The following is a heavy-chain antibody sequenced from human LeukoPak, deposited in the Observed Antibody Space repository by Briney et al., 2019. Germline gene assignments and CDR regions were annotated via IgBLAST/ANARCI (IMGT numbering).Heavy chain of an antibody. V-gene: IGHV3-23*01. CDR3: AKVEARGYSHGLDY. CDR1: GFTFSSYA. Sequence: GGSLRLSCAASGFTFSSYAMSWVRQTPGKGLIWVSSISTSGVETYYADSVKGRLTISRDNSNNTLYLQMNSLRAEDTALYYCAKVEARGYSHGLDYWGRGILVTVSS. J-gene: IGHJ4*02. CDR2: ISTSGVET. D-gene: IGHD5-18*01.